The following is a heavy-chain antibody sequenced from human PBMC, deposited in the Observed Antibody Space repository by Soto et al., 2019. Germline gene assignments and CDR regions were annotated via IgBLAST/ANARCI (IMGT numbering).Heavy chain of an antibody. V-gene: IGHV1-69*13. CDR1: GGTFSSYA. J-gene: IGHJ6*02. Sequence: ASVKVSCKASGGTFSSYAINWVRQAPGQGLEWMGGIIPIFGTVNYALKFQGRVTITADESTSTAYMELSSLRSEDTAVYYCARGRRIAAAGILGLYYYYGMDVWGQGTTVTVSS. D-gene: IGHD6-13*01. CDR2: IIPIFGTV. CDR3: ARGRRIAAAGILGLYYYYGMDV.